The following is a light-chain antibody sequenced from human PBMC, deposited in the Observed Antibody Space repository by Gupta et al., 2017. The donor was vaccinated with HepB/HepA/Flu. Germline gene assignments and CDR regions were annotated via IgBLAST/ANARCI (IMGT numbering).Light chain of an antibody. J-gene: IGKJ4*01. CDR1: QSVLYSSNNKNY. V-gene: IGKV4-1*01. Sequence: XIVXTQXXXXLAVXXGXXAXINCKSSQSVLYSSNNKNYLAWYQQKPGQPPKLLIYWASTRESGVPDRFSGSRSGTDFTLTISSLQAEDVAVYYCQQYYSTPLTFGGGTKVEIK. CDR3: QQYYSTPLT. CDR2: WAS.